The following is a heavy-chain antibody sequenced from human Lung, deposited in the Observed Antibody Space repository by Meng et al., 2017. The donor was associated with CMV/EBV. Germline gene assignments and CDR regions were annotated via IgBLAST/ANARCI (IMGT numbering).Heavy chain of an antibody. CDR1: GFNFYGFY. V-gene: IGHV1-2*06. CDR3: TRRPLSFTRPFDY. CDR2: INPKNGDP. J-gene: IGHJ4*02. Sequence: ASVKVSCKTSGFNFYGFYIHWVRRAPGQGLEWMGRINPKNGDPKYAQRFEGRVSMTTDTSITTVYMELRSLRSDDTAFYYCTRRPLSFTRPFDYWGQGTMVTVSS. D-gene: IGHD3-10*01.